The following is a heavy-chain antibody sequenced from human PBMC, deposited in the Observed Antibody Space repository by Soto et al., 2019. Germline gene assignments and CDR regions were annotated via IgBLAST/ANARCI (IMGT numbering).Heavy chain of an antibody. CDR1: GGAFRSYA. J-gene: IGHJ4*02. CDR3: ARGNSGSYHKFDY. Sequence: SSVKVYCKGSGGAFRSYAISWVRQDPGQGLEWMGGIIPIFGTANYAQKFQGRVTITADESTSTAYMELSSLRSEDTAVYYCARGNSGSYHKFDYWGQGTLVTVSS. V-gene: IGHV1-69*13. D-gene: IGHD1-26*01. CDR2: IIPIFGTA.